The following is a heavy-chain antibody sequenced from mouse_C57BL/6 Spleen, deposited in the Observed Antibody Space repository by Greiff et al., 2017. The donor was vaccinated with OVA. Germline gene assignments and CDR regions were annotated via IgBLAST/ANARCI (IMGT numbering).Heavy chain of an antibody. Sequence: DVKLQESGPGLVKPSQSLSLTCSVTGYSITSGYYWNWIRQFPGNKLEWMGYISYDGSNNYNPSLKNRISITRDTSKNQFFLKLNSVTTEDTATYYCARGGDYGPYFDVWGTGTTVTVSS. CDR2: ISYDGSN. CDR1: GYSITSGYY. J-gene: IGHJ1*03. D-gene: IGHD2-4*01. V-gene: IGHV3-6*01. CDR3: ARGGDYGPYFDV.